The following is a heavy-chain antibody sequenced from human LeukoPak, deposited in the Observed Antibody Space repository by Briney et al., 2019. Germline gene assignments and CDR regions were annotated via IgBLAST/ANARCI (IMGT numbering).Heavy chain of an antibody. Sequence: ASVKVSCKASGYTFTSYGISWVRQAPGQGLEWMGWISAYNGNTNYAQKLQGRVTMTTDTSTSTAYMELRGLRSEDTAVYYCARGYYYDSSGYAHFDYWGQGILVAVSS. CDR2: ISAYNGNT. CDR3: ARGYYYDSSGYAHFDY. CDR1: GYTFTSYG. J-gene: IGHJ4*02. V-gene: IGHV1-18*01. D-gene: IGHD3-22*01.